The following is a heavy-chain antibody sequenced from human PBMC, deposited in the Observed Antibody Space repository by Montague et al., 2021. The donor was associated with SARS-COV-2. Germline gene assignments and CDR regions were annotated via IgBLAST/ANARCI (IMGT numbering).Heavy chain of an antibody. CDR3: ARDPVYYDILTGYYSQYYFDD. CDR2: INSDGSST. CDR1: GFTFSSYW. V-gene: IGHV3-74*01. J-gene: IGHJ4*02. Sequence: SLRLSCAASGFTFSSYWMHWVRQAPGKGLVWVSRINSDGSSTSYADSVKGRFTISRDNAKNTLYLQMNSLRAEDTAVYYCARDPVYYDILTGYYSQYYFDDWGQGTLVTVSS. D-gene: IGHD3-9*01.